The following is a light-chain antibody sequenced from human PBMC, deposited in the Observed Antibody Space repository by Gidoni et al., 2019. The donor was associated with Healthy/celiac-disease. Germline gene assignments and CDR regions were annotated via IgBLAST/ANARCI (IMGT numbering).Light chain of an antibody. J-gene: IGKJ4*01. CDR3: QQYGSSPLT. CDR1: QSVSSRY. V-gene: IGKV3-20*01. Sequence: EIVLTQSPGTLSLSPGDRATLSCRANQSVSSRYLAWYQQKPGQAHMLLIYGASSRATGIPDRFSGSGSGTDFTLTISRLEPEDFAVYYCQQYGSSPLTFGGGTKVEIK. CDR2: GAS.